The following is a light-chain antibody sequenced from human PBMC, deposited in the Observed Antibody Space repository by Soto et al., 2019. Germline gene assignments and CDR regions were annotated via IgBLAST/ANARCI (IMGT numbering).Light chain of an antibody. CDR2: GAS. CDR1: QSVSSN. V-gene: IGKV3-15*01. J-gene: IGKJ1*01. CDR3: QQYNNCPPWT. Sequence: EIVMTQSPATLSVSPGERATLSCRASQSVSSNVAWYQQKPGQAPRLLIYGASTRATGIPARFSGSGSGTEFTLTISSLLSEDFAVYYCQQYNNCPPWTFGQGTKVEIK.